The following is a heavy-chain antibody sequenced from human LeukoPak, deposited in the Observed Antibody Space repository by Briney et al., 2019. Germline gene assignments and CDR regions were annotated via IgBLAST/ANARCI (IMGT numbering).Heavy chain of an antibody. V-gene: IGHV3-64*01. D-gene: IGHD5-24*01. Sequence: GSLRLSCAASGFTFSSYAMHWVRQAPGKGLEYVSAISSNGGSTYYANSVKGRFTISRDNSKNTLYLQMGSLRAEDMAVYYCARDEGMATPRGRETFDYWGQGTLVTVSS. CDR3: ARDEGMATPRGRETFDY. CDR2: ISSNGGST. CDR1: GFTFSSYA. J-gene: IGHJ4*02.